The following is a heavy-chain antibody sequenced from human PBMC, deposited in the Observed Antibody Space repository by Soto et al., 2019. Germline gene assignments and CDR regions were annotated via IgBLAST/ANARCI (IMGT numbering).Heavy chain of an antibody. D-gene: IGHD5-12*01. V-gene: IGHV4-4*02. CDR2: IYHSGST. J-gene: IGHJ5*02. Sequence: QVQLQESGPGLVKPSGTLSLTCAVSGGSISSSNWWSWVRQPPGKGLEWIGEIYHSGSTNYNPSPKTRVTISVDKSTNQFSLKLSSVTAADTAVYYCARGSDSGYDVGWFDPWGQGTLVTVSS. CDR1: GGSISSSNW. CDR3: ARGSDSGYDVGWFDP.